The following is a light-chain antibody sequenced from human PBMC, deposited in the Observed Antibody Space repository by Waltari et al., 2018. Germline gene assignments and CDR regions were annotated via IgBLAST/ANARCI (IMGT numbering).Light chain of an antibody. CDR1: SSNIGTGYD. CDR3: QSYDSSLSGSV. V-gene: IGLV1-40*01. Sequence: QSVLTQPPSVSGAPGQRVTISCTGSSSNIGTGYDVHWYQQLPGTAPKLLIYGNSNGPSGVPDRFSGSKSGTSASRAITGLQAEDEADYYCQSYDSSLSGSVFGGGTKLTVL. J-gene: IGLJ2*01. CDR2: GNS.